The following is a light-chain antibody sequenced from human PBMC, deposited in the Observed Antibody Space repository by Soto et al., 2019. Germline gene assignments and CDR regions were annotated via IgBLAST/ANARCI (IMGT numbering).Light chain of an antibody. J-gene: IGLJ1*01. CDR2: SNN. CDR3: AAWEDSLNGFYV. V-gene: IGLV1-44*01. Sequence: QPVLTHPPSASGTPGQRFTISCSGSISNIGSNTVNWYQQLPGTAPKLLIYSNNQRPSGVPDRFSGSKYGTSDSLAISGLQSEDQADYYCAAWEDSLNGFYVFGTGTKVTV. CDR1: ISNIGSNT.